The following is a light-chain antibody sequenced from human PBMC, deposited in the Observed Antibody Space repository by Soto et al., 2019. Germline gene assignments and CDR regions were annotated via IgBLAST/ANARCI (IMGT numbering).Light chain of an antibody. Sequence: EIALTQSPDTLSLSPGERATLSCRASQSVSTYLAWYQQKPGQAPRLLIYDASNRATGIPARFSGSGSGTDFTLTISSLEPEDFAVYYCQQRSNWPSITFGQGTKVDIK. V-gene: IGKV3-11*01. CDR3: QQRSNWPSIT. CDR1: QSVSTY. J-gene: IGKJ1*01. CDR2: DAS.